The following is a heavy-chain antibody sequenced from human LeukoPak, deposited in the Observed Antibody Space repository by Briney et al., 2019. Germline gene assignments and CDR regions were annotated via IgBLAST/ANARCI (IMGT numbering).Heavy chain of an antibody. CDR3: ARQSLLWFGESHEHYFDY. D-gene: IGHD3-10*01. CDR2: ISGSGGST. CDR1: GFTFSSYA. J-gene: IGHJ4*02. V-gene: IGHV3-23*01. Sequence: GGTLRLSCAASGFTFSSYAMSWVRQAPGKGLVWISAISGSGGSTYYAVPVKGRFTISRDNSKNTLYLQMNSLRAEDTAVYYCARQSLLWFGESHEHYFDYWGQGTLVTVSS.